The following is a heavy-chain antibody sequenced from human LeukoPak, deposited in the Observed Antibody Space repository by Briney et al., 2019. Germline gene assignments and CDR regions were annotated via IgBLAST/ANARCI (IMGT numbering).Heavy chain of an antibody. CDR2: ISGSGGST. D-gene: IGHD4-17*01. Sequence: PGGSLRLSCAASGFTFSSYGMSWVRQAPGKGLEWVSAISGSGGSTYYADSVKGRFTISRDNAKNSLYLQMNSLRAEDTAVYYCARDQNHYGDLGFDCWGQGTLVTVSS. CDR3: ARDQNHYGDLGFDC. J-gene: IGHJ4*02. CDR1: GFTFSSYG. V-gene: IGHV3-23*01.